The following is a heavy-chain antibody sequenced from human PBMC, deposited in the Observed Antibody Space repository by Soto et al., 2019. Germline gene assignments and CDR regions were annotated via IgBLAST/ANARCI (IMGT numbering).Heavy chain of an antibody. CDR1: GFTFSRYS. V-gene: IGHV3-21*01. J-gene: IGHJ4*02. Sequence: GGSLRLSCAASGFTFSRYSMNWVRQAPGKGLEWVSSISSTTNYIYYADSMKGRFTVSRDNAKNSVYLDMNSLSAEDTAVYYCARESEDLTSNFDYWGQGTPVTAPQ. CDR3: ARESEDLTSNFDY. CDR2: ISSTTNYI.